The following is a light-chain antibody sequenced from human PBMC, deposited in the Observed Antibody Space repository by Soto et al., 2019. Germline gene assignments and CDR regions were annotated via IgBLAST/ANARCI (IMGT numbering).Light chain of an antibody. CDR2: STN. V-gene: IGLV1-44*01. Sequence: QSALTQPPSASGTPGQRVTISCSGSSSNIGSNTVNWYQQLPGSAPKLLIYSTNQRPSGVPDRFSGSKSGTSASLAISGLQSEDEADYYCAAWDDSLNGNVVFGGGTQLTVL. CDR3: AAWDDSLNGNVV. J-gene: IGLJ2*01. CDR1: SSNIGSNT.